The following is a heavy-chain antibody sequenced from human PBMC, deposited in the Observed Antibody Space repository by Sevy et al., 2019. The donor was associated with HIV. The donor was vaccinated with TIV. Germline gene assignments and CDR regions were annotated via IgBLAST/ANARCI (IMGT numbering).Heavy chain of an antibody. V-gene: IGHV3-23*01. J-gene: IGHJ3*02. D-gene: IGHD4-4*01. Sequence: GGSLRLSCAASGFTFSNYALSWVRQAPGKGLEWVSAVSGRGGKTYYADSVKGQFTISRDTSNNTRFLHMNSLRAEDTAVYYCATHRRRDGYSYGAFDIWGQGTMVTVSS. CDR1: GFTFSNYA. CDR2: VSGRGGKT. CDR3: ATHRRRDGYSYGAFDI.